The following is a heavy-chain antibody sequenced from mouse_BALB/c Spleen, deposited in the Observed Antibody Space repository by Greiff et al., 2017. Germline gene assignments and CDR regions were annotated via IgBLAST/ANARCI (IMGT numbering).Heavy chain of an antibody. CDR1: GFTFSDYY. V-gene: IGHV5-4*02. CDR2: ISDGGSYT. D-gene: IGHD4-1*01. CDR3: ARGTGTGSRAWFAY. J-gene: IGHJ3*01. Sequence: EVQGVESGGGLVKPGGSLKLSCAASGFTFSDYYMYWVRQTPEKRLEWVATISDGGSYTYYPDSVKGRFTISRDNAKNNLYLQMSSLKSEDTAMYYCARGTGTGSRAWFAYWGQGTLVTVSA.